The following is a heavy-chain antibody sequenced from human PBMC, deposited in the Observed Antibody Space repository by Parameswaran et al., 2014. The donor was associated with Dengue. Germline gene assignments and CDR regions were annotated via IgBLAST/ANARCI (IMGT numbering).Heavy chain of an antibody. J-gene: IGHJ5*02. CDR3: AKEGSRGTWFDP. Sequence: WIRQPPGKGLEWVSAISGSGGSTYYADSVKGRFTISRDNSKNTLYLQMNSLRAEDTAVYYCAKEGSRGTWFDPWGQGTLVTVSS. CDR2: ISGSGGST. V-gene: IGHV3-23*01. D-gene: IGHD1-1*01.